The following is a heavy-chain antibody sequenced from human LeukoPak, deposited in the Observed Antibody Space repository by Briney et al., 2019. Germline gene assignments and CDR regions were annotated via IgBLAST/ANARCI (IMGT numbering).Heavy chain of an antibody. Sequence: GGSLRLSCTVSGFTLSSNSMSWVRQAPGKGLEWGSFIYSGGNTHYSDSVKGRFTISRDNSKNTLYLQMNSLRAEDTAVYYCARRAGEYSHPYDYWGQGTLVTVSS. CDR2: IYSGGNT. V-gene: IGHV3-53*01. CDR1: GFTLSSNS. D-gene: IGHD4-17*01. J-gene: IGHJ4*02. CDR3: ARRAGEYSHPYDY.